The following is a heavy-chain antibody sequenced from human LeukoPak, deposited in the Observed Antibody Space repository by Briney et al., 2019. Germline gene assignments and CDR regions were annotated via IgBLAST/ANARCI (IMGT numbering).Heavy chain of an antibody. CDR1: GFTFSSYS. Sequence: PSGGSLRLSCAASGFTFSSYSMNWVRQAPGKGLEWVSYISSSSSTIYYADSVKGRFTISRDNAKNSLYLQMNSLRAEDTAVYYCAAVFGGVTDATDYWGQGTLVTVSS. CDR3: AAVFGGVTDATDY. CDR2: ISSSSSTI. J-gene: IGHJ4*02. D-gene: IGHD3-16*01. V-gene: IGHV3-48*04.